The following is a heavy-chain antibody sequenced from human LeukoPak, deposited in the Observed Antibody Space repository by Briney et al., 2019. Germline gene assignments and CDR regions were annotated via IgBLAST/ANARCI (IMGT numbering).Heavy chain of an antibody. CDR3: VKGVSAKENYFDY. CDR1: GFTVSSNY. V-gene: IGHV3-53*05. D-gene: IGHD2-8*01. Sequence: GGSLRLSCAASGFTVSSNYMSWVRQAPGKGLEWVSVIYSGGSTYYADSVKGRFTISRDNSKNTLYLQMSSLRAEDTAVYYCVKGVSAKENYFDYWGQGTLVTVSS. CDR2: IYSGGST. J-gene: IGHJ4*02.